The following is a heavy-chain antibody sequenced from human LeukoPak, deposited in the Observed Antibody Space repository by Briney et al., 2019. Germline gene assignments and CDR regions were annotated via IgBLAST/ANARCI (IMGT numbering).Heavy chain of an antibody. CDR3: AKANYEYVWGSYRYDY. V-gene: IGHV3-43*02. Sequence: GGSLRLSCAASGFTFDDYAMHWVRQAPGKGLEWVSLISGDGGSTYYADSVKGRFTISRDNSKNSLYLQMNSLRTEDTALYYCAKANYEYVWGSYRYDYWGQGTLVTVSS. CDR2: ISGDGGST. CDR1: GFTFDDYA. D-gene: IGHD3-16*02. J-gene: IGHJ4*02.